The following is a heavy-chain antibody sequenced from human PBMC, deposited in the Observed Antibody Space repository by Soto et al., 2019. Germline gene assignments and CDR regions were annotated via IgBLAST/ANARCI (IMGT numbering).Heavy chain of an antibody. D-gene: IGHD5-12*01. J-gene: IGHJ6*03. CDR2: ISGSGGST. Sequence: EVQLLESGGGLVQPGGSLRLSCAASGFNFSSYAMSWVRQAPGKGLEWVSAISGSGGSTYYTDSVKGRFTISRDNSKNTLYLQMNSLRSVDTAVYYFAKAGWGYDQHPPGFDYYYYYIDVWGKGTTVTVSS. CDR1: GFNFSSYA. V-gene: IGHV3-23*01. CDR3: AKAGWGYDQHPPGFDYYYYYIDV.